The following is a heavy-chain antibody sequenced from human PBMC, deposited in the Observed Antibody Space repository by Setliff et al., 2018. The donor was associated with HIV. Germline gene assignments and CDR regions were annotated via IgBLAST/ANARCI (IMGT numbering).Heavy chain of an antibody. CDR2: TNGDGSDT. D-gene: IGHD4-17*01. CDR1: GFSFRNHW. V-gene: IGHV3-74*01. CDR3: ARDPAPYGDFDY. J-gene: IGHJ4*02. Sequence: PGGSLRLSCAASGFSFRNHWMHWVRQAPGKGLVWVARTNGDGSDTGHADSVQGRFTISRDNVKNTVYLQMNSLRAEDTAVYYCARDPAPYGDFDYWGQGTLVTVSS.